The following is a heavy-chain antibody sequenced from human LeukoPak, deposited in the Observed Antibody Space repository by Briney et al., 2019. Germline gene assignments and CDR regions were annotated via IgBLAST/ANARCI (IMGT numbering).Heavy chain of an antibody. CDR2: INPSGGST. Sequence: ASVKVSCKASGYTFTSYYMHWARQAPGQGLEWMGIINPSGGSTSYAQKFQGRVTMTRDTSTSTVYMELSSLRSEDTAVYYCARGGIADYGDYYFDYWGQGTLVTVSS. J-gene: IGHJ4*02. CDR1: GYTFTSYY. CDR3: ARGGIADYGDYYFDY. D-gene: IGHD4-17*01. V-gene: IGHV1-46*01.